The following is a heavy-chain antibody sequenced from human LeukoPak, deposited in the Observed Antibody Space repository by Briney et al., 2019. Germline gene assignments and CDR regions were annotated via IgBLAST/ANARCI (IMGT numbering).Heavy chain of an antibody. D-gene: IGHD2-8*01. Sequence: GGSLRLSCAASGFTFSDYYMSWIRQAPGKGLEWVSYISSSGSTIYYADSVKGRFTTSRDNAKNSLYLQMNSLRAEDTAVYYCARDGGSDIVPYNWFDPWGQGTLVTVSS. CDR1: GFTFSDYY. CDR3: ARDGGSDIVPYNWFDP. CDR2: ISSSGSTI. V-gene: IGHV3-11*01. J-gene: IGHJ5*02.